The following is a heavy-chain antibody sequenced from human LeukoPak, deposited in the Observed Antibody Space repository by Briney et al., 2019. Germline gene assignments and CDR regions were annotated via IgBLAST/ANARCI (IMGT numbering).Heavy chain of an antibody. V-gene: IGHV4-38-2*01. J-gene: IGHJ4*02. CDR1: GYSITRGYY. CDR2: IYHSGSA. CDR3: ARSDSGWYEVFFDY. Sequence: SETLSLTCAVSGYSITRGYYWGWIRQPPGKGLEWIGSIYHSGSAYYNPSLKSRVTMLVDTSKNQFSLKLSSVTAADTAVYYCARSDSGWYEVFFDYWGQGILVTVSS. D-gene: IGHD6-19*01.